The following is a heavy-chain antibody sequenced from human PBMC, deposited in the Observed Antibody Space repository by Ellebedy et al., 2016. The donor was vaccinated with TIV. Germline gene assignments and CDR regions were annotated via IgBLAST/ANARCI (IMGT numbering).Heavy chain of an antibody. Sequence: ASVKVSXKASGYTFTSYYMHWVRQAPGQGLEWMGIINPSGGSTSYAQKFQGRVTMTRDTSISTAYMELSRLRSDDTAVYYCARSNWNFVLYMDVWGKGTTVTVSS. V-gene: IGHV1-46*01. CDR1: GYTFTSYY. CDR3: ARSNWNFVLYMDV. CDR2: INPSGGST. D-gene: IGHD1-7*01. J-gene: IGHJ6*03.